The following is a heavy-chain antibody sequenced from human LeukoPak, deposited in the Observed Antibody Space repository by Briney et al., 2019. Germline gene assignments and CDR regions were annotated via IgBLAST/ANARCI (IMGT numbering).Heavy chain of an antibody. J-gene: IGHJ4*02. CDR1: GFSFSSFS. Sequence: GSLRLSCAASGFSFSSFSMNWVRQAPGKGLGWVSYISGGSSFTYYVDSVKGRFTISRDNAKNSLYLQMNSLRAEDTAVYYCARDLGYSSGPNYWGQGTRVTVSS. V-gene: IGHV3-21*01. CDR2: ISGGSSFT. D-gene: IGHD6-19*01. CDR3: ARDLGYSSGPNY.